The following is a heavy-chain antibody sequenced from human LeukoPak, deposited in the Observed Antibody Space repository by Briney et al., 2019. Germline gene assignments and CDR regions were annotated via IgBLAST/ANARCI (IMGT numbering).Heavy chain of an antibody. CDR2: INHSRGT. V-gene: IGHV4-34*01. CDR1: GGSFSGFY. Sequence: PSETLSLTCAAHGGSFSGFYWTWMRQLPGKGPEWIGEINHSRGTGYNPSLRSRVTISQDTSKNQFSLKLTSVTAADTAVYYCARGLGEGYPDSWGQGTLVIVSS. D-gene: IGHD1-1*01. J-gene: IGHJ4*02. CDR3: ARGLGEGYPDS.